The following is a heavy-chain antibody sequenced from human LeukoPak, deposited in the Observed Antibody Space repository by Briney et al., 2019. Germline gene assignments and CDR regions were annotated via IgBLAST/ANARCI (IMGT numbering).Heavy chain of an antibody. J-gene: IGHJ4*02. CDR1: GFTFSSYG. V-gene: IGHV3-30*02. Sequence: PGGSLRLSCAASGFTFSSYGMHWVRQAPGKGLEWVAFIRYDGSNKYYADSVKGRFTISRDNSKNTLYLQMNSLRAEDMALYYCAKDINALTGMGSYFDYWGQGTLVTVSS. CDR2: IRYDGSNK. CDR3: AKDINALTGMGSYFDY. D-gene: IGHD5-18*01.